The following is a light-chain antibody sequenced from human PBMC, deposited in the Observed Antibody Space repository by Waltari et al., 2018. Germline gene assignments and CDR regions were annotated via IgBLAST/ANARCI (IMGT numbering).Light chain of an antibody. Sequence: QSALTQPASVSGSPGQSLTISCSGTSGDLGAFNRVSWYQQFAGQAPRLLIYADILRPSEISGRFSGAKSGDTASLTISGLQAEDEADYFCLSYTTINTWVFGGGTKVTVL. CDR1: SGDLGAFNR. J-gene: IGLJ3*02. CDR3: LSYTTINTWV. V-gene: IGLV2-14*01. CDR2: ADI.